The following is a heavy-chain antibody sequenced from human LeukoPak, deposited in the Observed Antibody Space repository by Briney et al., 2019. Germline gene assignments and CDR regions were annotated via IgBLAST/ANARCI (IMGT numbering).Heavy chain of an antibody. D-gene: IGHD6-19*01. CDR1: GFTSSSYA. CDR2: ISSNGGTT. V-gene: IGHV3-64*05. CDR3: VKGLSSGWYASASDI. J-gene: IGHJ3*02. Sequence: GGSLRLSCSVSGFTSSSYAMHWVRQAPGKGLEYVSAISSNGGTTYYADSVKGRFTISRDNSKNTLYVQTSSLRAEDTAVYYCVKGLSSGWYASASDIWGQGTMVTVSS.